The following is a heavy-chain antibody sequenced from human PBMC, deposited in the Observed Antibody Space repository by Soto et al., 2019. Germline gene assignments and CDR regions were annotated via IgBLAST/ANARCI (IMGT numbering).Heavy chain of an antibody. V-gene: IGHV4-59*08. CDR2: IYYSGST. J-gene: IGHJ5*02. CDR1: GGSISSYY. D-gene: IGHD3-9*01. Sequence: SETLSLTCTVSGGSISSYYWSWIRQPPGKGLEWIGYIYYSGSTNYNPSLKSRVTISVDTSKNQFSLKLSSVTAADTAVYYCATLTGYYTHTGGFDPWGQGTLVTVSS. CDR3: ATLTGYYTHTGGFDP.